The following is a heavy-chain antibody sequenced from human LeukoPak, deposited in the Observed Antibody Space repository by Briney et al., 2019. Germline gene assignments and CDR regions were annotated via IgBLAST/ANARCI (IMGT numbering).Heavy chain of an antibody. CDR3: ARLIAVAGTGNY. D-gene: IGHD6-19*01. CDR2: ISISSSYI. CDR1: GFTFGSYS. V-gene: IGHV3-21*01. Sequence: GGSLRLSCAASGFTFGSYSMNWVRQAPGKGLEWVSSISISSSYIYYADSVKGRFTISRDNAKNSLYLQMNSLRAEDTAVYYCARLIAVAGTGNYWGQGTLVTVSS. J-gene: IGHJ4*02.